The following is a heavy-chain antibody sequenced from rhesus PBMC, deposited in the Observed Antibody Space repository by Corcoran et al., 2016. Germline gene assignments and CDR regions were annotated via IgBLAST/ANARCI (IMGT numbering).Heavy chain of an antibody. CDR3: TRDAWGDHRYYFDY. D-gene: IGHD3-34*01. V-gene: IGHV3-136*01. J-gene: IGHJ4*01. CDR2: ISYTGTTI. CDR1: GVTFSRYD. Sequence: EVQLVVSGGGLVKPGGSLRLSCVASGVTFSRYDMTWARRAPGKGLEWVSSISYTGTTIYYADSVKGRFTISRDNAKNSLSLQMSSLRAEDTAVYYCTRDAWGDHRYYFDYWGQGVLVTVSS.